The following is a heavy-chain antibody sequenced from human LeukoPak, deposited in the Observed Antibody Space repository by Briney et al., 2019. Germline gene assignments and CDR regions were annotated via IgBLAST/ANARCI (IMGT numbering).Heavy chain of an antibody. CDR3: ARFAVPAAMVDY. Sequence: SETLSLTCAVYGGSFSGYYWSWIRQPPGKGLELIGEINHSGSTNYNPSLKSRVTISVDTSKNQFSLKLSSVTAAETAVYYCARFAVPAAMVDYWGQGTLVTVSS. D-gene: IGHD2-2*01. CDR2: INHSGST. CDR1: GGSFSGYY. V-gene: IGHV4-34*01. J-gene: IGHJ4*02.